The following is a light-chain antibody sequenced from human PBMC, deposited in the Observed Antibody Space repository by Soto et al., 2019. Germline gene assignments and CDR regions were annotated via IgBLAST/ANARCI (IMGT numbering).Light chain of an antibody. J-gene: IGLJ1*01. CDR3: CSYAGSYTFV. V-gene: IGLV2-11*01. CDR1: SSDVGGYNY. Sequence: QSALTQPASVSGSPGQSIVISCTGTSSDVGGYNYVSWFQQHPGKAPKVMISEVSNRPSGVPGRFSGSKSGNTASLTISGLQAEDEADYFCCSYAGSYTFVFGTGTKVTVL. CDR2: EVS.